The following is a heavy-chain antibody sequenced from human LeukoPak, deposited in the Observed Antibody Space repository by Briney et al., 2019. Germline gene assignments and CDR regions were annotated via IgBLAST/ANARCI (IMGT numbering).Heavy chain of an antibody. V-gene: IGHV4-30-2*01. CDR3: ARGQQLVLEDY. Sequence: SETLSLTCTVSGGSISSGDYYWSWIRQPPGKGLEWIGYIYHSGSTYYNPSLKSRVTISVDRSKNQFSLKLSSVTAADTAVYYCARGQQLVLEDYWGQGTLVTVSS. CDR1: GGSISSGDYY. D-gene: IGHD6-13*01. CDR2: IYHSGST. J-gene: IGHJ4*02.